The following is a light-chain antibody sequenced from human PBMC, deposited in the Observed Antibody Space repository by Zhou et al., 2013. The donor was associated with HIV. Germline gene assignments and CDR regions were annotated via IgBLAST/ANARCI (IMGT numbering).Light chain of an antibody. J-gene: IGKJ4*01. CDR1: QSISRY. CDR2: AAS. V-gene: IGKV1-39*01. CDR3: QQSYTTPQLT. Sequence: DIQMTQSPSSLSPSVGDRVTITCRASQSISRYLNWYQQKPGRAPELLIYAASTLQSGVPSRFSGSGSGTDFTLTISSLQPEDFATYYCQQSYTTPQLTFGGGTKVDIK.